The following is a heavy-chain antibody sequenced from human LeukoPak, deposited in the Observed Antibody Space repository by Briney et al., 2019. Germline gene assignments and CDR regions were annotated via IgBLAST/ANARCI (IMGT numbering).Heavy chain of an antibody. CDR1: GGSISSYY. V-gene: IGHV4-59*08. CDR3: ARHVWSGSYPWDY. J-gene: IGHJ4*02. CDR2: IYYSGST. Sequence: SETLSLTCTVSGGSISSYYWSWIRQPPGKGLEWIGYIYYSGSTNYNPSLKSRVTISVDTSKNQFSLKLSSVTAADTAVFYCARHVWSGSYPWDYWGQGTLVTVSS. D-gene: IGHD1-26*01.